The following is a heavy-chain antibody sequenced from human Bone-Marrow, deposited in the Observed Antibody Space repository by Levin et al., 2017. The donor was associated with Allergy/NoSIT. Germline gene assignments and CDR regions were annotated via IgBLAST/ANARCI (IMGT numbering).Heavy chain of an antibody. J-gene: IGHJ4*02. CDR3: ARDKGPANSWYYLDY. CDR1: GFAFSTST. Sequence: PGGSLRLSCAASGFAFSTSTMTWVRQAPGRGLEWVSTVNSGGSRTYYADSVKGRFTVSRDNSRNTVFLVMSSLRAEDTAVYFFARDKGPANSWYYLDYWGQGTLVTVSS. V-gene: IGHV3-23*01. D-gene: IGHD4-11*01. CDR2: VNSGGSRT.